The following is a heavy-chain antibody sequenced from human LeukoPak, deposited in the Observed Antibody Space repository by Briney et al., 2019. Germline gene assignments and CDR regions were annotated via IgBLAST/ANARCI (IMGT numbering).Heavy chain of an antibody. J-gene: IGHJ2*01. CDR2: IYYSGST. V-gene: IGHV4-39*01. CDR1: GGSISNSSYY. D-gene: IGHD2-15*01. Sequence: SETLSLTCTVSGGSISNSSYYWGWIRQPPGKGLEWIGSIYYSGSTYYNPSLKSRVTISVDTSKNQFSLKLSSVTAADTAVYYCASAHCSGGSCYGWYFDLWGRGTLVTVSS. CDR3: ASAHCSGGSCYGWYFDL.